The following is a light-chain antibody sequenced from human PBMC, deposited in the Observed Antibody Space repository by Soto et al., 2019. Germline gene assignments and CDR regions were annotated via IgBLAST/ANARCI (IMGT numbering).Light chain of an antibody. J-gene: IGLJ2*01. CDR1: RSDVGGYNY. V-gene: IGLV2-14*01. CDR3: SSYTSSTTLVL. CDR2: GVS. Sequence: QSALTQPASVSGSVGQSITISCTGTRSDVGGYNYVSWYQQRPGTAPKLMIYGVSNRPSGVSNRFSGSKSGNTASLTISGLQAEDEADYYCSSYTSSTTLVLFGGGTKLTVL.